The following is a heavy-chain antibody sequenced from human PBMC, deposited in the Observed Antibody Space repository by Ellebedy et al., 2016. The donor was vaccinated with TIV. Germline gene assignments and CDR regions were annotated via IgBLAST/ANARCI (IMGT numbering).Heavy chain of an antibody. J-gene: IGHJ4*02. CDR2: ISPDGSAK. Sequence: GESLKISXAASGFTFSSYWMNWVRQAPGKGLEWVANISPDGSAKRCVDSRFTVSRDNVKNSLYLQMNSLRAEDTAVYYCASPYGSGSFNYWGQGTLVTVSS. D-gene: IGHD3-10*01. CDR1: GFTFSSYW. V-gene: IGHV3-7*01. CDR3: ASPYGSGSFNY.